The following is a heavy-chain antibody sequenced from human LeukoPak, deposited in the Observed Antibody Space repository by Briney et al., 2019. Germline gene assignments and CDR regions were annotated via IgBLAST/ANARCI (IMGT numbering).Heavy chain of an antibody. V-gene: IGHV3-49*04. J-gene: IGHJ4*02. CDR2: IRSRTYGGTT. Sequence: PGGSLRLSCKPSGFTFGVYAMSWVRLAPGKGLEWIGFIRSRTYGGTTEYAASVKGRFTISRDDSKSITYLQMNSLKTENTAVDDCTRAARRDYVWGSFRPPFDYWGQGTLVTVSS. CDR3: TRAARRDYVWGSFRPPFDY. CDR1: GFTFGVYA. D-gene: IGHD3-16*02.